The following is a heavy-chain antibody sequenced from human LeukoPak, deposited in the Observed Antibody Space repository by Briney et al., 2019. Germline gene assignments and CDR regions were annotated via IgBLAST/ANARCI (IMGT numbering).Heavy chain of an antibody. CDR2: IYHSGST. J-gene: IGHJ4*02. CDR1: GGSISSYF. Sequence: PSETLSLTCTVSGGSISSYFWSWIRQPPGKGLEWIGYIYHSGSTNYNPSLKSRVTMSVDTSKNQFSLKLSSVTAADTAVYYCARIDRAVAGTIDYWGQGSL. CDR3: ARIDRAVAGTIDY. D-gene: IGHD6-19*01. V-gene: IGHV4-59*08.